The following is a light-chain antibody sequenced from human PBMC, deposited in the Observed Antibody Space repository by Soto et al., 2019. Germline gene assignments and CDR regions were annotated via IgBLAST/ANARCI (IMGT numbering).Light chain of an antibody. CDR2: DAS. J-gene: IGKJ5*01. CDR3: QQRRNWPPIT. CDR1: QSVKTF. V-gene: IGKV3-11*01. Sequence: EIVLTQSPATLTLSPGQRATLSCRASQSVKTFLVWYQHKPGQAPRLLIYDASNRATGIPARFSGSGSGTDFTLTISSLEPEDFAVYYCQQRRNWPPITFGQGTRLEI.